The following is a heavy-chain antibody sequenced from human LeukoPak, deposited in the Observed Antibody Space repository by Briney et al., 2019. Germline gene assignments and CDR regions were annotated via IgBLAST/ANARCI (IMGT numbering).Heavy chain of an antibody. J-gene: IGHJ3*02. CDR2: IKSKHDGATT. V-gene: IGHV3-15*01. D-gene: IGHD3-16*02. CDR1: GFPFANTW. Sequence: GGSLRLSCSASGFPFANTWMTWARQAPGKGLEWVGRIKSKHDGATTDYAAPVKGRFTISRDDSKNTLYLQMTSLNAEDSAVYFCATVIFVYSAFDIWGQGTVVTVSS. CDR3: ATVIFVYSAFDI.